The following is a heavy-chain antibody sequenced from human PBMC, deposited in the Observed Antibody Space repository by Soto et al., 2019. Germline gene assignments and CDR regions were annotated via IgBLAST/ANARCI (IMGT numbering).Heavy chain of an antibody. Sequence: QVQLVQSGAEVKKPGASVKVSCKASGYTFTGYYMHWVRQAPGQGLEWMGWINPNSGGTNYAQKFQGRVTMTRDTSISTAYMELSRLRSDDTAVYYCARDGVLRFLEWSRVYYYYGMDVWGQGTTVTVSS. D-gene: IGHD3-3*01. V-gene: IGHV1-2*02. CDR2: INPNSGGT. CDR1: GYTFTGYY. J-gene: IGHJ6*02. CDR3: ARDGVLRFLEWSRVYYYYGMDV.